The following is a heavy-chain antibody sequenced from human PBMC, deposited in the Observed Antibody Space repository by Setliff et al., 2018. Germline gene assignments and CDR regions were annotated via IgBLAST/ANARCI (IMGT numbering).Heavy chain of an antibody. D-gene: IGHD5-18*01. CDR3: AGGGGWIQLFDY. J-gene: IGHJ4*02. CDR2: IYYSGGT. V-gene: IGHV4-39*01. Sequence: PSETLSLTCTVSGGSISTENYYWGWIRQPPGKGLEWIGNIYYSGGTYYSPSLKSRVTISVDTSENQFSLKLNSVTAADTAVYYGAGGGGWIQLFDYWGLGTQVTVSS. CDR1: GGSISTENYY.